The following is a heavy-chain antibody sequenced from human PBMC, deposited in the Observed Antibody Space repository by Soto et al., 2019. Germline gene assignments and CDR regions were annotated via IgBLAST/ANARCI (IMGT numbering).Heavy chain of an antibody. D-gene: IGHD3-16*01. J-gene: IGHJ5*02. CDR2: IYYSGST. Sequence: QVQLQESGPGLVKPSQTLSLTCTVSGGSISSGGYYWSWIRQHPGKGLEWIGYIYYSGSTYYNPSLNSRVPISVDTTKNQFSLKLSSVPAAHTAVYSCARVGGINWFDPWGQGTLVTVSS. CDR3: ARVGGINWFDP. V-gene: IGHV4-31*03. CDR1: GGSISSGGYY.